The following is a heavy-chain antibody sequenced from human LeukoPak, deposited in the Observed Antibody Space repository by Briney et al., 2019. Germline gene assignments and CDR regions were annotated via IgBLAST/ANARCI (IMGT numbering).Heavy chain of an antibody. CDR2: ISSSSSYI. CDR3: ARVTRGNWFDP. CDR1: GFSFSSYC. J-gene: IGHJ5*02. V-gene: IGHV3-21*01. Sequence: GGSLRLSCAASGFSFSSYCMNWVRQAPGKGLEWVSSISSSSSYIYYADSVKGRFTISRDNAKNSLYLQMNSLGAEDTAVYFCARVTRGNWFDPWGQGILVTVSS.